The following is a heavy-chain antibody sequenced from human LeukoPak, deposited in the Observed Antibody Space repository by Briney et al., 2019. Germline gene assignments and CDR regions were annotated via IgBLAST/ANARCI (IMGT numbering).Heavy chain of an antibody. CDR1: GGSISSYY. J-gene: IGHJ6*03. CDR2: IYYSGST. V-gene: IGHV4-59*01. Sequence: SETLSLTCTVSGGSISSYYWSWIRQPPGKGLEWIRYIYYSGSTNYKSSLKSRVTISVDTSKNQFSLKLRSVTAADTAVYYCARTTEGGYTYGYFYYYYMDVWGKGTTVTISS. CDR3: ARTTEGGYTYGYFYYYYMDV. D-gene: IGHD5-18*01.